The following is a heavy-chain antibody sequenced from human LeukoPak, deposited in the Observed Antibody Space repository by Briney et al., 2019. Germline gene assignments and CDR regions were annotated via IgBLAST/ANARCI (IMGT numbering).Heavy chain of an antibody. D-gene: IGHD2/OR15-2a*01. CDR1: GFTFSSYA. Sequence: GGSLRLSCAASGFTFSSYAMHWVRQAPGKGLEWVAVISYDGSNKYYADSVKGRFTISRDNSKNTLYLQMNSLRAEDTAVYYCASLYEEDYWGQGTLVTVSS. CDR2: ISYDGSNK. CDR3: ASLYEEDY. V-gene: IGHV3-30-3*02. J-gene: IGHJ4*02.